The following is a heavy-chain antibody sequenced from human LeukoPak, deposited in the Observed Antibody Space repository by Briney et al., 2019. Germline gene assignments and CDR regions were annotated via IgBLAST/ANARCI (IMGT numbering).Heavy chain of an antibody. CDR3: ARGRRYSYGCLDY. J-gene: IGHJ4*02. V-gene: IGHV1-8*03. CDR1: GYTFTSYD. Sequence: ASVKVSCKASGYTFTSYDINWVRQATGQGLEWMGWMNPNSGNTGYAQKFQGRVTITRNTSINTAYMELSSLRSEDTAVYYCARGRRYSYGCLDYWGQGTLVTVSS. CDR2: MNPNSGNT. D-gene: IGHD5-18*01.